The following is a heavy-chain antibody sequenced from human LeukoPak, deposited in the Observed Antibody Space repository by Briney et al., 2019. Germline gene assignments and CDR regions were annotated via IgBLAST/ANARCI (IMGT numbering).Heavy chain of an antibody. CDR1: GGSISSGGYY. J-gene: IGHJ5*02. CDR2: IYYSGST. Sequence: PSETLSLTCTVSGGSISSGGYYWSSIRQHPGKGLEWIGYIYYSGSTYYNPSLKSRVTISVDTSKNQFSLKLSSVTAADTAVYYCARNYDFWSGYYRVNNWFDPWGQGTLVTVSS. CDR3: ARNYDFWSGYYRVNNWFDP. D-gene: IGHD3-3*01. V-gene: IGHV4-31*03.